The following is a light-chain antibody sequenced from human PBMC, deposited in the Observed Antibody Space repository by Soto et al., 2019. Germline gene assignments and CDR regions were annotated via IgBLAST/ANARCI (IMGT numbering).Light chain of an antibody. CDR3: QQYGSSRFT. CDR2: AAS. J-gene: IGKJ5*01. V-gene: IGKV3-20*01. CDR1: QTIGSSH. Sequence: DIVLTQSPATLSLSPGNRFTLSCRASQTIGSSHLAWYQQKPGQAPRVLIFAASSRATGIPDRFSGSGSGTDSTLTISRLEPEDFAVYYCQQYGSSRFTFGQGTRLEIK.